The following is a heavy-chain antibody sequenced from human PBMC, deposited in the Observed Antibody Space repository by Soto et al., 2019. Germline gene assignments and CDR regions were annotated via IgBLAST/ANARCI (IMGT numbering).Heavy chain of an antibody. V-gene: IGHV3-23*01. D-gene: IGHD4-17*01. CDR3: AKDVDYGDYVSWFDP. CDR2: ISDSGGST. Sequence: EVQLLESGGGLVQPGGPLRLSCAASGFTFSSYAMSWVRHAPGKGLEWVSAISDSGGSTYYAGSVKGRFTISRDNSKNTLYMQRNSLRAEDTAVYYCAKDVDYGDYVSWFDPWGQGTLVTVS. J-gene: IGHJ5*02. CDR1: GFTFSSYA.